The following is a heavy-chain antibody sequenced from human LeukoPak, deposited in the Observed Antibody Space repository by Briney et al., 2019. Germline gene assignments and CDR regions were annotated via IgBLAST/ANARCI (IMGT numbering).Heavy chain of an antibody. J-gene: IGHJ4*02. CDR3: ARAKYNDFWSGSYYFDY. Sequence: GGSLRLSCAASGFTFSDYYVCWIRQAPGKGLEWVSYISSGGNSIHYADYVKGRFTISRDNAKNSLSLQMNSLRAEDTAVYYCARAKYNDFWSGSYYFDYWGQGTLVTVSS. CDR2: ISSGGNSI. CDR1: GFTFSDYY. V-gene: IGHV3-11*04. D-gene: IGHD3-3*01.